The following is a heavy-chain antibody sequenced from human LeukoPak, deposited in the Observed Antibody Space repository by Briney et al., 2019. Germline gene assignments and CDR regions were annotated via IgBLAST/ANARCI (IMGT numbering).Heavy chain of an antibody. V-gene: IGHV3-21*04. Sequence: PGGSLRLSCAASGFTFSDQSMNWVRQAPGKGLEWVSSISYTGTYIYYADSVKGRFTISRDNAQNSLYLQMNSLRAEDTAIYYCVRDRGTYRPIDYWGQGTLVTVSS. J-gene: IGHJ4*02. CDR3: VRDRGTYRPIDY. CDR2: ISYTGTYI. CDR1: GFTFSDQS. D-gene: IGHD1-26*01.